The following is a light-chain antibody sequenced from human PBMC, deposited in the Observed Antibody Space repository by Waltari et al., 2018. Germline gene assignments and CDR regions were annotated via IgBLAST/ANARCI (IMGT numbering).Light chain of an antibody. CDR1: QTILYNSNNKNY. CDR2: WAS. J-gene: IGKJ4*01. CDR3: QQYFTTLT. V-gene: IGKV4-1*01. Sequence: DIVMTQSPDSLAVSLGERASINCTSSQTILYNSNNKNYLAWYQQKPGQPPKLLIYWASTRQSGVPGRFSGSGSGTDFTLTISSLQAGDVAVYYCQQYFTTLTFGGGTKVEIK.